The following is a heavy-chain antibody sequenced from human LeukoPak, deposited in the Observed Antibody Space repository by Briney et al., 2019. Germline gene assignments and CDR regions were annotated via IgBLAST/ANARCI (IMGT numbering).Heavy chain of an antibody. CDR1: GGSISSYY. J-gene: IGHJ4*02. Sequence: SETLSLTCTVSGGSISSYYWSWIRQPPGKGLEWIGYIYYSGSTNYNPSLKSRVTISVDTSKNQFSLKLGSVTAADTAVYYCARLSGGYDFDYWGQGTLVTVSS. V-gene: IGHV4-59*01. D-gene: IGHD5-12*01. CDR3: ARLSGGYDFDY. CDR2: IYYSGST.